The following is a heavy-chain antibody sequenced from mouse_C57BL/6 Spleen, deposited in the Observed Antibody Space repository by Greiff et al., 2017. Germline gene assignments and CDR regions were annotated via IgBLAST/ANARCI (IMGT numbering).Heavy chain of an antibody. D-gene: IGHD3-2*02. CDR3: GDTSGHYFDY. CDR2: IHPNSGST. CDR1: GYTFTSYW. J-gene: IGHJ2*01. V-gene: IGHV1-64*01. Sequence: VQLQQPGAELVKPGASVKLSCKASGYTFTSYWMHWVKQRPGQGLEWIGMIHPNSGSTNYNEKFKGKATLTADKSSSTAYMQLNSLTSEDSAVYFCGDTSGHYFDYWGQGTTLTVSS.